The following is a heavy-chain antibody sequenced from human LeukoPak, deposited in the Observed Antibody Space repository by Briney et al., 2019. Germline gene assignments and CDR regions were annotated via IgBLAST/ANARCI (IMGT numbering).Heavy chain of an antibody. D-gene: IGHD6-19*01. CDR2: MNSDGTTT. Sequence: GGSLRLSCVASGFTSSDYWMHWVRQAPGKGLVWVARMNSDGTTTNYADSVKGRFTISRDNAKNTLFLQMNSLGAEDTAVYYCARAGWYRFDYWGQGTVVTVSS. V-gene: IGHV3-74*01. CDR3: ARAGWYRFDY. J-gene: IGHJ4*02. CDR1: GFTSSDYW.